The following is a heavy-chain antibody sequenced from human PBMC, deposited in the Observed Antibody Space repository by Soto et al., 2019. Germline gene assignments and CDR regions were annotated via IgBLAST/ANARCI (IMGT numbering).Heavy chain of an antibody. J-gene: IGHJ4*02. V-gene: IGHV5-51*01. CDR2: IYPRDSDT. CDR3: ARRTESAPDY. CDR1: GYSSTSYW. Sequence: GESLKISCQGSGYSSTSYWIGWVRQLPGKGLEWMGIIYPRDSDTRYSPSFQGQVTISADESTSTAYLQWSSLKASDTAMYYCARRTESAPDYWGQGTLVTVSS.